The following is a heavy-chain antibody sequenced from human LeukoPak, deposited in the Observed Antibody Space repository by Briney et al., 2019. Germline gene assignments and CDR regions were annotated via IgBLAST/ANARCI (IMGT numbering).Heavy chain of an antibody. CDR3: ARVSAYCGGDCYNY. CDR2: IIPIFGTA. V-gene: IGHV1-69*01. D-gene: IGHD2-21*01. CDR1: GGTFSSYA. J-gene: IGHJ4*02. Sequence: SVKVSCKASGGTFSSYAISWVRQAPGQRLEWMGGIIPIFGTANYAQKFQGRVTITADESTSTAYMELSSLRSEDTAVYYCARVSAYCGGDCYNYWGQGTLVTVSS.